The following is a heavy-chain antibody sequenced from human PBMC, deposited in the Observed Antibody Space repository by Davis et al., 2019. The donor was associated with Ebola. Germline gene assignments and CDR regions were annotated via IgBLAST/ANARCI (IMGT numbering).Heavy chain of an antibody. D-gene: IGHD2-15*01. CDR1: GYTFSSYA. V-gene: IGHV1-3*01. CDR3: ARAPESRRDIVVEVTATVGWLDP. J-gene: IGHJ5*02. Sequence: AASVKVSCKASGYTFSSYAIHWVRQAPGQRLEWMGWINAGNGNTKFSQKFQHRLTITRDTSASTAYMELSSLRFEDTAVYYCARAPESRRDIVVEVTATVGWLDPWGQGTLVTVSS. CDR2: INAGNGNT.